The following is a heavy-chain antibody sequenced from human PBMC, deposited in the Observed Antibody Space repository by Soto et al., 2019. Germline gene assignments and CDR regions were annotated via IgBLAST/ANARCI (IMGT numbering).Heavy chain of an antibody. J-gene: IGHJ4*02. CDR3: ARDRDWNLDY. D-gene: IGHD1-1*01. Sequence: ASVKVSCKASGYTFSSLGFSWMRQAPGQGLEWMGWIYIDDTKYAQNFQGRVTMTTDTSTSTVYMELRSLRSDDTAVYYCARDRDWNLDYWGQGTPVTVSS. V-gene: IGHV1-18*01. CDR1: GYTFSSLG. CDR2: IYIDDT.